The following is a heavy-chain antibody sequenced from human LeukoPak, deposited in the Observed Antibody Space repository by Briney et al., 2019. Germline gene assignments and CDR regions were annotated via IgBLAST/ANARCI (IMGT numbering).Heavy chain of an antibody. D-gene: IGHD2-8*01. V-gene: IGHV3-74*01. CDR2: IQNDGSST. CDR3: VCYGIAPPY. J-gene: IGHJ4*02. CDR1: GFTFSSYW. Sequence: GGSPRLSCEASGFTFSSYWMHWVRQAPAKGPEWVSRIQNDGSSTVYADSVKGRFTISRDNAKNTLYLQMNTLRVEDTAVYYCVCYGIAPPYWGQGTLVTVSS.